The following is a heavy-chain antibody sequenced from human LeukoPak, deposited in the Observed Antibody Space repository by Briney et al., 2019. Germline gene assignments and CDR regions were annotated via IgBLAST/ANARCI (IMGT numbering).Heavy chain of an antibody. CDR1: GYTFTGYF. CDR3: ARAGESPSSLRYFDTYNPHDAFDI. J-gene: IGHJ3*02. V-gene: IGHV1-2*02. CDR2: INPNSGGT. Sequence: GASVKVSCKASGYTFTGYFVHWVRQAPGQGLEWMGWINPNSGGTNYAQKFQGRVTMTRDTSISTAYMELSRLRSDDTAVYYCARAGESPSSLRYFDTYNPHDAFDIWGQGTMVTVSS. D-gene: IGHD3-9*01.